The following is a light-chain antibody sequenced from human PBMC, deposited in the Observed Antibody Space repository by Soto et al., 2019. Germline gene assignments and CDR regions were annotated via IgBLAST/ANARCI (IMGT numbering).Light chain of an antibody. CDR2: GAS. J-gene: IGKJ2*01. CDR1: QGISSD. V-gene: IGKV1-9*01. CDR3: QQLDSYPYP. Sequence: DIPLTQSPSFLSASVGDRVTITCRASQGISSDLAWYQQEPGKPPNLLIYGASTLQSGVPSRFSGGGSGTEFTLTITSLQPEDFVTYYCQQLDSYPYPFGQGTELEIK.